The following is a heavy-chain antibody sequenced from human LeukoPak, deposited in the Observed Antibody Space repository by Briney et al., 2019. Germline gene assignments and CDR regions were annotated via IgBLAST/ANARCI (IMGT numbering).Heavy chain of an antibody. D-gene: IGHD2-2*01. CDR2: INPNSGGT. J-gene: IGHJ3*01. CDR1: AYTFTGYY. CDR3: ARDRAGYCSSRSCSQGGFDF. V-gene: IGHV1-2*02. Sequence: ASVKVSCKASAYTFTGYYMHWVRQAPGQGLEWMGWINPNSGGTNYAQKFQGRVTMTRDTSISTAYMEPSRLTSDDTAVYYCARDRAGYCSSRSCSQGGFDFWGQGTMVTVSS.